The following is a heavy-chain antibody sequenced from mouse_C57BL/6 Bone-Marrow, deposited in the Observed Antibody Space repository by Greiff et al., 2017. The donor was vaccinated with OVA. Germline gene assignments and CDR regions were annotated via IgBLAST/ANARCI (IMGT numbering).Heavy chain of an antibody. CDR3: ARGPTTALDY. V-gene: IGHV1-63*01. J-gene: IGHJ2*01. D-gene: IGHD1-2*01. Sequence: QVQLQQSGAELVRPGTSVKMSCKASGYTFTNYWIGWAKQRPGHGLEWIGDIYPGGGYTNYNEKFKGKATLTADKSSSTAYMQFSSLTSEDSAIYYCARGPTTALDYWGQGTTLTVSS. CDR1: GYTFTNYW. CDR2: IYPGGGYT.